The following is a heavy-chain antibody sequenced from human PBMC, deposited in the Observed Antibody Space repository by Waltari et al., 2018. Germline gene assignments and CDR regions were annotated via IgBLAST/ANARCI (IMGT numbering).Heavy chain of an antibody. CDR3: ARTRVTTSWAYFDS. Sequence: HWVRLAPGKGLQWVTHMSKDGYSVYYTDSVKGRFSISRDNSMGTVVRQMNNLRPDDTAVYFCARTRVTTSWAYFDSWGLGTLVTVSP. CDR2: MSKDGYSV. D-gene: IGHD4-17*01. J-gene: IGHJ4*02. V-gene: IGHV3-30*03.